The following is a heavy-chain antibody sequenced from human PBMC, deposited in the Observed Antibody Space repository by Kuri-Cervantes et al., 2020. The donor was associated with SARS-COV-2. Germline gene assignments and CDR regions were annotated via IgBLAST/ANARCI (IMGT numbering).Heavy chain of an antibody. V-gene: IGHV3-15*01. D-gene: IGHD6-19*01. CDR1: GFTFSNAW. J-gene: IGHJ5*02. CDR2: IKSKTDGGTT. CDR3: AKVINSGSWFDP. Sequence: GESLKISCAASGFTFSNAWMSWVRQAPGKGLEWVGRIKSKTDGGTTDYAAPVKGRFTISRDDSKNTLYLQMNSLKTEDTAVYYCAKVINSGSWFDPWGQGTLVTVSS.